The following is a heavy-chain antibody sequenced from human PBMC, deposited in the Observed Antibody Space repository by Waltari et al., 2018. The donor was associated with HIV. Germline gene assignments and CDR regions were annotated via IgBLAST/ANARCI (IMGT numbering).Heavy chain of an antibody. Sequence: EVQLVESGGGLVQPGGSLRLSCAASGFTFSSYDMHWVRQATGKGVEWVSAIGTAGDTYYPGSVKGRFTISRENAKNSLYLQMNSLRAEDTAVYYCARDELGGAFDIWGQGTMVTVSS. CDR3: ARDELGGAFDI. J-gene: IGHJ3*02. D-gene: IGHD1-7*01. V-gene: IGHV3-13*01. CDR2: IGTAGDT. CDR1: GFTFSSYD.